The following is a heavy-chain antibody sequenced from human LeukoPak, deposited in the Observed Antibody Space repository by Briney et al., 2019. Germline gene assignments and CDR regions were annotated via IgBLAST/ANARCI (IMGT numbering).Heavy chain of an antibody. D-gene: IGHD3-22*01. CDR3: AREASSGYYVFLSLDY. Sequence: ASVKVSCKASGYTFTSYCMHWVRQAPGQGLEWMGIINPSGGSTSYAQKFQGRVTMTRDTSTSTVYMELSSLRSEDTAVYYCAREASSGYYVFLSLDYWGQGTLVTVSS. CDR1: GYTFTSYC. CDR2: INPSGGST. J-gene: IGHJ4*02. V-gene: IGHV1-46*01.